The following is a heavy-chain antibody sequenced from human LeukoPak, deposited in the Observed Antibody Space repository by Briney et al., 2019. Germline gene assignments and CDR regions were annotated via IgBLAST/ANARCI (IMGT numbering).Heavy chain of an antibody. CDR3: ARDKGSSSWYEFDY. Sequence: GGSLRLSCAASGFTFSSYSMNWVRQAPGKGLEWVSCISSSGTYIYYADSVKGRFTISRDNAKNSLYLQMNSLRAEDTAVYYCARDKGSSSWYEFDYWGQGTLVTVSS. CDR2: ISSSGTYI. J-gene: IGHJ4*02. D-gene: IGHD6-13*01. V-gene: IGHV3-21*01. CDR1: GFTFSSYS.